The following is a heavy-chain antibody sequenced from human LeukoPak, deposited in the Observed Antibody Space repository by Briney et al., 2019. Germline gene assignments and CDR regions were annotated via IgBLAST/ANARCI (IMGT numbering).Heavy chain of an antibody. CDR1: RFTFSSYA. Sequence: SGGSLRLSCAASRFTFSSYAMSWVRQAPGKGLEWVAFIRYDGSNKYYADSVKGRFTISRDNSKNTLYLQMNSLRAEDTAVYYCAKEGVWFGELLSGGSYIDYWGQGTLVTVSS. CDR2: IRYDGSNK. J-gene: IGHJ4*02. D-gene: IGHD3-10*01. CDR3: AKEGVWFGELLSGGSYIDY. V-gene: IGHV3-30*02.